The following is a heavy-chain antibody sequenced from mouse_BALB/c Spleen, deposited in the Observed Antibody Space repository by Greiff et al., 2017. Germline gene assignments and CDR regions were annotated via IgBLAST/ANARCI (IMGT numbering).Heavy chain of an antibody. V-gene: IGHV1S81*02. J-gene: IGHJ2*01. CDR3: ARKTSDGYYEGFFDY. CDR1: GYTFTSYW. Sequence: VQLQQPGAELVKPGASVKLSCKASGYTFTSYWMHWVKQRPGQGLEWIGEINPSNGRTNYNEKFKSKATLTVDKSSSTAYMQLSSLTSEDSAVYYCARKTSDGYYEGFFDYWGQGTTLTVSS. CDR2: INPSNGRT. D-gene: IGHD2-3*01.